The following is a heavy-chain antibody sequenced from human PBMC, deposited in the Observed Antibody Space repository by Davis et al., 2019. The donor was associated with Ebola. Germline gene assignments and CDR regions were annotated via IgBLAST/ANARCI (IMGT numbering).Heavy chain of an antibody. CDR3: ARGPSTGNSFSY. CDR2: ISGSGGST. D-gene: IGHD4-23*01. CDR1: GFTFSSYA. Sequence: GESLKISCAASGFTFSSYAMSWVRQAPGKGLEWVSAISGSGGSTYYADSVKGRFTISRDNSKNTLYLQMNGLRAEDTAVYYCARGPSTGNSFSYWGRGTLVTVSS. J-gene: IGHJ4*01. V-gene: IGHV3-23*01.